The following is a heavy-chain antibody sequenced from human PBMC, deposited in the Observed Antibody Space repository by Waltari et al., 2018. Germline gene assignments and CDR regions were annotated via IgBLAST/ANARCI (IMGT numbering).Heavy chain of an antibody. J-gene: IGHJ3*02. CDR1: GGSISSSNW. CDR2: IDHSGST. V-gene: IGHV4-4*02. CDR3: AREGSFYCSGGSCYHDAFDI. D-gene: IGHD2-15*01. Sequence: QVQLQESGPGLVKPSGTLSLTCAVSGGSISSSNWWSWVRQPPGKGLEWIGEIDHSGSTNSNPSLKSRVTISVDKSKNQFSLKLSSVTAADTAVYYCAREGSFYCSGGSCYHDAFDIWGQGTMVTVSS.